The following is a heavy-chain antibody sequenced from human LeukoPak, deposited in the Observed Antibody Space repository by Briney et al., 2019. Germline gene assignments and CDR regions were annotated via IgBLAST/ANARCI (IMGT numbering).Heavy chain of an antibody. V-gene: IGHV5-51*01. J-gene: IGHJ6*02. CDR3: ATTEGYCNSTSCYPSSYYYGMDV. CDR1: GYSFTSYW. CDR2: IYPGDSDT. D-gene: IGHD2-2*01. Sequence: GESLKISCKGSGYSFTSYWIGWVRQMPGKGLEWMGIIYPGDSDTRYSPSFQGQVTISADKSISTAYLQWSSLKASDNAMYYCATTEGYCNSTSCYPSSYYYGMDVWGQGTTVTVSS.